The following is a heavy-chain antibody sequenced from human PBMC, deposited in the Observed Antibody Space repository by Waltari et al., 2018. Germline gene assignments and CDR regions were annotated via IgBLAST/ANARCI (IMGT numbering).Heavy chain of an antibody. V-gene: IGHV1-69*13. CDR2: IIPIFGTA. CDR1: GYTLTELS. CDR3: ARPILSSGWSAFDI. J-gene: IGHJ3*02. Sequence: QVQLVQSGAEVKKPGASVKVSCKVSGYTLTELSMHWVRQAPGQGLEWMGGIIPIFGTANYAQKFQGRVTITADESTSTAYMELSSLRSEDTAVYYCARPILSSGWSAFDIWGQGTMVTVSS. D-gene: IGHD6-19*01.